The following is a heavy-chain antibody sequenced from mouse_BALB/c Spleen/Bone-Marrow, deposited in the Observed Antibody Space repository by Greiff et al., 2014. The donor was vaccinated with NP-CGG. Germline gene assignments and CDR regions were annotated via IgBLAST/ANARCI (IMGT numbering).Heavy chain of an antibody. Sequence: VQLKHSGAELVKPGASVKLSCTASGFNIKDTYMHWVKQRPEQGLEWIGRIDPAYGNTKYDPKFQGKATITADTSSNTAYLQLSSLTSEDTAVYYCASYYYGSSSFAYWGQGTLVTVSA. J-gene: IGHJ3*01. D-gene: IGHD1-1*01. V-gene: IGHV14-3*02. CDR1: GFNIKDTY. CDR2: IDPAYGNT. CDR3: ASYYYGSSSFAY.